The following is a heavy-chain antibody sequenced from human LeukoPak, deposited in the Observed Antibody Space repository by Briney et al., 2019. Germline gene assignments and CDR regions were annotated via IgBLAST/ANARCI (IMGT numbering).Heavy chain of an antibody. CDR2: IKEDGSDK. CDR3: ARDLSMGNTVLDY. Sequence: GGSLRLSCVASGFTFSTYWMNWVRQALGKGLEWVATIKEDGSDKFYVDSVKGRFTISRDNAKNSLYLQMNSLRAEDTAVYYCARDLSMGNTVLDYWGQGILVTVSS. V-gene: IGHV3-7*01. CDR1: GFTFSTYW. D-gene: IGHD4/OR15-4a*01. J-gene: IGHJ4*02.